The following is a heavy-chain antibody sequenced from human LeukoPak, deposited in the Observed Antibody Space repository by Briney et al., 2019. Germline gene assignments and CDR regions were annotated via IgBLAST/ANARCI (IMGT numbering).Heavy chain of an antibody. CDR1: GFTFDDYG. J-gene: IGHJ4*02. CDR3: ASTMVRGVIITKHFDY. Sequence: PGGSLRLSCAASGFTFDDYGMSWVRQAPGKGLEWVSGINWNGGSTGYADSVKGRFTISRDNAKNSLYLQMNSLRAEDTALYYCASTMVRGVIITKHFDYWGQGTLVTVSS. V-gene: IGHV3-20*04. D-gene: IGHD3-10*01. CDR2: INWNGGST.